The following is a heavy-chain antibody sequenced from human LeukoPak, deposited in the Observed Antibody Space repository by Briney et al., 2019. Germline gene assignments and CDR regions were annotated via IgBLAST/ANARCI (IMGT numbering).Heavy chain of an antibody. D-gene: IGHD3-10*01. CDR1: GFAFSNCA. CDR2: ARAIDSNT. Sequence: PGGSLRLSCAASGFAFSNCAMSWVRQAPGKGLEWVSTARAIDSNTYYADSVKGRFTISRDNSKNALYLQMNSLRAEDTAVYYCAKIPVVRGVIIDFDHWGQGTLVTVSS. V-gene: IGHV3-23*01. CDR3: AKIPVVRGVIIDFDH. J-gene: IGHJ4*02.